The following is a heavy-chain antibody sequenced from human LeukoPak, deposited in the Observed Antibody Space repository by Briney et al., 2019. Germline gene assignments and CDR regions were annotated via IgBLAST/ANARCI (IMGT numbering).Heavy chain of an antibody. CDR2: IYYDGSNI. CDR1: EFTFTTYG. CDR3: ARDWKTNSFDY. Sequence: GGSLRLSCAASEFTFTTYGMHWVRQAPGKGLEWVAFIYYDGSNIYYADYVKGRFTISRDISKNTLYLQMDSLRAKDTAIYYCARDWKTNSFDYWGQGTLVTVSS. D-gene: IGHD1-1*01. J-gene: IGHJ4*02. V-gene: IGHV3-33*01.